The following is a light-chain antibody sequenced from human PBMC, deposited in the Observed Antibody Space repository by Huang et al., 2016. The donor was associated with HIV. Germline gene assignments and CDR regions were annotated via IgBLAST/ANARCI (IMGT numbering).Light chain of an antibody. CDR1: QSVRTN. V-gene: IGKV3-15*01. J-gene: IGKJ3*01. CDR2: GAS. CDR3: QQYNSWLT. Sequence: EIVMTQSPATLSMSPGERATLSCRASQSVRTNLAWYQQKPGQAPRLLIYGASTRATGIPARFRGSGAGTELTITISSLQSEDFAVYYCQQYNSWLTFGPGTKVDI.